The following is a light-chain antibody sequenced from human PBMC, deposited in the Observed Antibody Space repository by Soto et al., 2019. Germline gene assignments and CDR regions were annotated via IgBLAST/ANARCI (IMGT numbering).Light chain of an antibody. CDR2: GAS. J-gene: IGKJ2*01. V-gene: IGKV3-20*01. CDR1: QSVSSSY. CDR3: HHYGNPPYT. Sequence: EIVLTQSPGTLSLSPGDRAILSCRASQSVSSSYLAWYQQRPGQAPRRLIYGASSRPTGIPERFSGSGSGTDFTLTISRLQPEDFAVYYWHHYGNPPYTFGQGTKLEI.